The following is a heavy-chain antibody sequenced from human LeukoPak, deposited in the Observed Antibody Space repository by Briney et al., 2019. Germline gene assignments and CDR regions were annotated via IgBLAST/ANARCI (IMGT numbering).Heavy chain of an antibody. CDR3: ARHRLRLGELSPD. Sequence: SETLSLTCTVSGGSISSSSYYWGWIRQPPGKGLEWIGSIYYSGSTYYNPSLKSRVTISVDTSKNQSSLKLSSVTAADTAVYYCARHRLRLGELSPDWGQGTLVTVSS. D-gene: IGHD3-16*02. V-gene: IGHV4-39*01. CDR1: GGSISSSSYY. J-gene: IGHJ4*02. CDR2: IYYSGST.